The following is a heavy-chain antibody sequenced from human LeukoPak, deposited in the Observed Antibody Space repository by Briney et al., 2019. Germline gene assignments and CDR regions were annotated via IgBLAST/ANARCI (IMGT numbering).Heavy chain of an antibody. D-gene: IGHD3-10*01. CDR2: IYTSGST. CDR3: ARVSGSYYKGIDGVDP. Sequence: SETLSLTCTVSGGSISSYYWSWIRQPAGKGLEWIGRIYTSGSTNYNPSLKSRVTMSADKSISTAYLQWSSLKASDTAMYYCARVSGSYYKGIDGVDPWGPGTLVTVSS. J-gene: IGHJ5*02. CDR1: GGSISSYY. V-gene: IGHV4-4*07.